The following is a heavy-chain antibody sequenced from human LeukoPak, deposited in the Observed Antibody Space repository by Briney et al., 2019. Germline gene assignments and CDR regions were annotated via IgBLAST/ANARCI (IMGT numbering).Heavy chain of an antibody. J-gene: IGHJ4*02. Sequence: PSETLSLTCTVSGYSISSGYYWGWIRQPPGKGLEWIGSIYHSGSTYYNPSLKSRVTISVDTSKNQFSLKLSSVTAADTAVYYCARDGGSSWYFDYWGQGTLVTVSS. CDR2: IYHSGST. V-gene: IGHV4-38-2*02. D-gene: IGHD6-13*01. CDR1: GYSISSGYY. CDR3: ARDGGSSWYFDY.